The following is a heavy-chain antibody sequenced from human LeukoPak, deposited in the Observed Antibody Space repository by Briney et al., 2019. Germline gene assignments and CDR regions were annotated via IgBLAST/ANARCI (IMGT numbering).Heavy chain of an antibody. V-gene: IGHV3-7*01. Sequence: GGSLRLSCAASGFTFSSYWMSWVRQAPGKGLEWVANIKEDGSEKYYVDSVKGRFTISRDNGKNSLYLQMNSLRAEDTAVYYSARTLAARHTSGYIDYWGQGTLVTVSS. J-gene: IGHJ4*02. CDR1: GFTFSSYW. CDR2: IKEDGSEK. CDR3: ARTLAARHTSGYIDY. D-gene: IGHD3-22*01.